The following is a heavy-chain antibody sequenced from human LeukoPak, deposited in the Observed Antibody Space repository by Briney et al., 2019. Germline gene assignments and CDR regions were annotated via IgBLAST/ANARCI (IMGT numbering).Heavy chain of an antibody. CDR3: ARGSIQLWSYYFDY. CDR1: GGTFSSYD. V-gene: IGHV1-69*06. CDR2: IMPMFGKA. J-gene: IGHJ4*02. Sequence: ASVKVSCKASGGTFSSYDISWVRQAPGQGLEWMGGIMPMFGKANYAQKFQGRVTTTADKATSTAYMELSRLRSDDTAVYYCARGSIQLWSYYFDYWGQGTLVTVSS. D-gene: IGHD5-18*01.